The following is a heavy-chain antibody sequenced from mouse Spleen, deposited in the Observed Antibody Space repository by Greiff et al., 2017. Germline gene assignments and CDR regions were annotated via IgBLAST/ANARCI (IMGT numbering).Heavy chain of an antibody. CDR1: GYTFTSYW. CDR2: IDPSDSYT. V-gene: IGHV1-69*01. CDR3: ARREIYYGNYGGFFAY. D-gene: IGHD2-1*01. Sequence: QVQLQQPGAELVMPGASVKLSCKASGYTFTSYWMHWVKQRPGQGLEWIGEIDPSDSYTNYNQKFKGKATLTVDKSSSTAYMQLSSLTSEDSAVYYCARREIYYGNYGGFFAYWGQGTLVTVSA. J-gene: IGHJ3*01.